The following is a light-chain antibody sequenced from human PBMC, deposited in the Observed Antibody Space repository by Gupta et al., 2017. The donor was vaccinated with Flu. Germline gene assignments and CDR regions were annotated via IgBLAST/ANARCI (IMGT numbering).Light chain of an antibody. V-gene: IGKV2-30*01. CDR1: QSLVSSNGSTY. Sequence: VTLRQPASSARMSSQSLVSSNGSTYLNWFQQRPGQSPRLLILSVSNRDTGVPERFSGSGSGTDFTLDISRLEAEDVGVYYCMQGNRSPLTFGGGAKVEI. CDR3: MQGNRSPLT. J-gene: IGKJ4*01. CDR2: SVS.